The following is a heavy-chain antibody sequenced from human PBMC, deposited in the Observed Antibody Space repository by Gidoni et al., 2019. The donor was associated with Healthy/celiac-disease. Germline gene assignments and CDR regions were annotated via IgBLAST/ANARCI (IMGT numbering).Heavy chain of an antibody. CDR1: GGSISSYY. Sequence: QVHLQASGPGLVKPSETLSPTCTVSGGSISSYYWSWLRQPPGKGLEWIGYIYYSGSTNYNPSLKSRVTISVDTSKNQFSLKLSSVTAADTAVYYWARDRIVGATTSAFDIWGQGTMVTVSS. V-gene: IGHV4-59*01. J-gene: IGHJ3*02. D-gene: IGHD1-26*01. CDR2: IYYSGST. CDR3: ARDRIVGATTSAFDI.